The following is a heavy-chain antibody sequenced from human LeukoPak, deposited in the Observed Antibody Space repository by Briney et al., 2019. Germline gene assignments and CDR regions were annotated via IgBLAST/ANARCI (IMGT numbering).Heavy chain of an antibody. Sequence: PSQTLSLTCTVSGGSISSGSYYWSWIRQPAGKGLEWIGRIYTSGSTNYNPSLKSRVTISVDTSKNQFSLKLSSVTAADTAVYYCARASRYDFWSGYHGDAFDIWGQGTMVTVSS. D-gene: IGHD3-3*01. V-gene: IGHV4-61*02. J-gene: IGHJ3*02. CDR2: IYTSGST. CDR1: GGSISSGSYY. CDR3: ARASRYDFWSGYHGDAFDI.